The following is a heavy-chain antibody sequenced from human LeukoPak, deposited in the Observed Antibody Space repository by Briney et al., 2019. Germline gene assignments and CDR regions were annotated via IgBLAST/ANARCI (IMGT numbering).Heavy chain of an antibody. V-gene: IGHV3-30*03. CDR1: GFTFNTYG. J-gene: IGHJ5*02. D-gene: IGHD3-10*01. Sequence: GTSLRLSCVASGFTFNTYGMHWVRQAPGKGLEWVAATSYDGGNKWYVDSVKGRFTISRENSKNTLYLQMNSLRDEDTAVYYCAREYYGSGSNWFDPWGQGTLVTVSS. CDR3: AREYYGSGSNWFDP. CDR2: TSYDGGNK.